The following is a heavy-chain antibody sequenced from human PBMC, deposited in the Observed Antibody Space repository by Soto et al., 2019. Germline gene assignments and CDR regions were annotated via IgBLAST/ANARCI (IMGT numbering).Heavy chain of an antibody. D-gene: IGHD3-3*01. CDR2: ISSSSSYI. Sequence: EVQLVESGGGLVKPGGSLRLSCAASVFTFSSYSMNWVRQAPGKGLEWVSSISSSSSYIYYADSVKGRFTISRDNAKNSLYLQMNSLRAEDTAVYYCARDRYYDFWSGYPNDWFDPWGQGTLVTVSS. J-gene: IGHJ5*02. CDR3: ARDRYYDFWSGYPNDWFDP. CDR1: VFTFSSYS. V-gene: IGHV3-21*01.